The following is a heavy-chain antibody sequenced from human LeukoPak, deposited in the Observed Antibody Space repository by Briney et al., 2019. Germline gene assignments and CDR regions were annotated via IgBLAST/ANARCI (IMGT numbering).Heavy chain of an antibody. CDR2: ISGSGGST. Sequence: PGGSLGPSCAASGLTFSNYAMSWARQAPGKGLEWVSAISGSGGSTYYAHSVKGRFTISRDNSKNTLYLQMNSLRAEDTAVYYCTKGTIWLPFDYWGQGTLVTVSS. V-gene: IGHV3-23*01. CDR3: TKGTIWLPFDY. CDR1: GLTFSNYA. J-gene: IGHJ4*02. D-gene: IGHD5-18*01.